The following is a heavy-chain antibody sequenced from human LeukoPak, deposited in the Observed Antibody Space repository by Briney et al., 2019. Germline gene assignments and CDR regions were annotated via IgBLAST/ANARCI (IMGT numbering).Heavy chain of an antibody. V-gene: IGHV4-31*03. CDR3: ARRIAVAGLMIFDY. J-gene: IGHJ4*02. CDR2: IYYSGST. CDR1: GGSISSGGYY. D-gene: IGHD6-19*01. Sequence: SETLSLTCTVSGGSISSGGYYWSWIRQHPGKGLEWIGYIYYSGSTYYNPSLKSRVTISVDTSKNQFSLKLSSVTAADTAVYYCARRIAVAGLMIFDYWGQGTLVTVSS.